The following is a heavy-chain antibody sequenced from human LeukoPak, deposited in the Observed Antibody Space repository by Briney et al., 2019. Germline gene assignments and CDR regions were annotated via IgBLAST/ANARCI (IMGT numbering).Heavy chain of an antibody. Sequence: GGSLRLSCAASGFTFGSYWMSWVRQAPGKGLECVANIKQDGGEKYFADSVRGRFTISRDNAKTSLYLQMDSLRAEDTAVYYCARLAWFGEMVGDYFDYWGQGTLVTVSS. V-gene: IGHV3-7*01. CDR3: ARLAWFGEMVGDYFDY. D-gene: IGHD3-10*01. CDR1: GFTFGSYW. CDR2: IKQDGGEK. J-gene: IGHJ4*02.